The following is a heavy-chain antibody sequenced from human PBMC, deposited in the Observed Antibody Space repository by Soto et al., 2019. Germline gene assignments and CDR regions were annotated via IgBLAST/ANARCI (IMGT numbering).Heavy chain of an antibody. CDR1: GGSISSDDYY. Sequence: SETLSLTCTVSGGSISSDDYYWSWIRQHPGKGLEWIGYIHYSGSTFYNPSLKSRVTTSVDTPKGQFSLKLSSVTAADTAVYYCARESLAYCGGDCYSSPFDYWGQGVLVTVSS. V-gene: IGHV4-31*03. J-gene: IGHJ4*02. D-gene: IGHD2-21*02. CDR3: ARESLAYCGGDCYSSPFDY. CDR2: IHYSGST.